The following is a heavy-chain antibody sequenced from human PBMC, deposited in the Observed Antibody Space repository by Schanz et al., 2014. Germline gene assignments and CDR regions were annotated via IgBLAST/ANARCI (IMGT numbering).Heavy chain of an antibody. CDR2: IYSSGST. J-gene: IGHJ4*02. CDR3: AKDHAGSDILTALGN. V-gene: IGHV3-53*01. CDR1: GFTVSNSY. D-gene: IGHD3-9*01. Sequence: DVQLVDSGGGLVQPGGSLRLSCAASGFTVSNSYIHWVRQAPGKGLEWVSTIYSSGSTYYADSVRDRFTISRDNSKNTLYLQMNSLRAEDTAVYYCAKDHAGSDILTALGNWGQGTLVTVSA.